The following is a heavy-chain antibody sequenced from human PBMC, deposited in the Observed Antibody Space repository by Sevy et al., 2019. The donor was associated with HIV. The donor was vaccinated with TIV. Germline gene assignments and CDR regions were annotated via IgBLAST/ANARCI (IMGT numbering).Heavy chain of an antibody. D-gene: IGHD2-21*02. J-gene: IGHJ6*02. CDR1: GYTFTSYG. V-gene: IGHV1-18*01. Sequence: ASVKVSCEASGYTFTSYGISWVRQAPGQGLEWMGWISAYNGNTNYAQMLQGRVTMTTDTSTSTAYMELRSLRSDDTAVYYCARGKHIVVVTAITTNYYYYGMDVWGQGTTVTVSS. CDR2: ISAYNGNT. CDR3: ARGKHIVVVTAITTNYYYYGMDV.